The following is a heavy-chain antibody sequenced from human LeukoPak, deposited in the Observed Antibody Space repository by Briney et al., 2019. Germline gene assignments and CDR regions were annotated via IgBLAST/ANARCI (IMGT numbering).Heavy chain of an antibody. CDR3: ARDRSTMVRGVLYYYYMDV. J-gene: IGHJ6*03. V-gene: IGHV4-59*01. CDR2: IYYSGST. Sequence: SETLSLTCAVYGGSFSGYYWSWIRQPPGKGLEWIGYIYYSGSTNYNPSLKSRVTISVDTSKNQFSLKLSSVTAADTAVYYCARDRSTMVRGVLYYYYMDVWGKGTTVTVSS. CDR1: GGSFSGYY. D-gene: IGHD3-10*01.